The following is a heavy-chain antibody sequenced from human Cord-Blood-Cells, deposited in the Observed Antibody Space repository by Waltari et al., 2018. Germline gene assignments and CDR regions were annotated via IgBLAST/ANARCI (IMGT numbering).Heavy chain of an antibody. Sequence: QLQLQESGPGLVKPSATLSLTCTVSGGSISSSSYYWGWIRQPPGKGLEWIGSIYYSGSTYYNPSLKSRVTISVDKSKNQFSLKLSSVTAADTAVYYCARHRAGLWPTWGQGTLVTVSS. J-gene: IGHJ4*02. CDR2: IYYSGST. CDR1: GGSISSSSYY. CDR3: ARHRAGLWPT. V-gene: IGHV4-39*01. D-gene: IGHD5-18*01.